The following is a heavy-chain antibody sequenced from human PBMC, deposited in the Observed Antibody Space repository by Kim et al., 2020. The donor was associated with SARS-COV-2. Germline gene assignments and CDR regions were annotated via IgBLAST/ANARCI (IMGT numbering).Heavy chain of an antibody. CDR1: GYTFTSYG. J-gene: IGHJ4*02. D-gene: IGHD2-2*01. CDR2: ISAYNGNT. V-gene: IGHV1-18*04. Sequence: ASVKVSCKASGYTFTSYGISWVRQAPGQGLEWMGWISAYNGNTNYAQKLQGRVTMTTDTSTSTAYMELRSLRSDDTAVYYCARDDRRAVPAVSWGYWGQGTLVTVSS. CDR3: ARDDRRAVPAVSWGY.